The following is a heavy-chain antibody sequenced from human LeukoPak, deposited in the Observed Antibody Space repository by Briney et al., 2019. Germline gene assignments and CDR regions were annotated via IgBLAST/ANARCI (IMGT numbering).Heavy chain of an antibody. J-gene: IGHJ3*02. V-gene: IGHV4-39*06. Sequence: SETLSLTCTVSGGSISSNTYYWSWIRQPPGKGLEWIGSIRYSGRTYYKPSLKSRVTLSVDTSKNQLLLNLRSVTAADTAVYYCAREEVPHGFDIWGQGTMVTVSS. CDR2: IRYSGRT. CDR1: GGSISSNTYY. CDR3: AREEVPHGFDI.